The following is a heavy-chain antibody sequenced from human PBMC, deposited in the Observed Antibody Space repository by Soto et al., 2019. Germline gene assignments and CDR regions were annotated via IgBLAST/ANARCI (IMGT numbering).Heavy chain of an antibody. CDR1: GYTFTSYG. D-gene: IGHD1-26*01. J-gene: IGHJ6*02. CDR3: AREGSRPYYYYGMDV. V-gene: IGHV1-18*01. CDR2: ISAYNGNT. Sequence: RPSVKVSCKASGYTFTSYGFSWVRQAPGQGLEWMGWISAYNGNTNYAQKLQGRVTMTTDTSTSTAYMELRSLRSDDTAVYYCAREGSRPYYYYGMDVWGQGTTVTVSS.